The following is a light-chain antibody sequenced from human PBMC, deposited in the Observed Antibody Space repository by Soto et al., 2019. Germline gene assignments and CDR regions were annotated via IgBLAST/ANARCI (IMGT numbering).Light chain of an antibody. CDR1: QSIGYW. V-gene: IGKV1-5*03. CDR3: QQYNNWPLIT. J-gene: IGKJ5*01. CDR2: RAS. Sequence: DIQMAQSPATVSASVGERVTITCRASQSIGYWLAWYQQKPGKAPKLVIYRASTLKSGVPSRFSGSGSGTEFTLTISSLQSEDFAVYYCQQYNNWPLITFGQGTRLEIK.